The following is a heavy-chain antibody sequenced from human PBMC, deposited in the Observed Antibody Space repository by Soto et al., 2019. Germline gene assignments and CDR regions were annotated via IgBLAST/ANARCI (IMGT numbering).Heavy chain of an antibody. Sequence: PGGSLRLSCAASGFTFSSSWMHWVRQAPGKGLVWVSAISGSGGSTYYADSVKGRFTISRDNSKNTLYLQMNSLRAEDTAVYYCHCSSRDYGGNLRDFDYWGQGTLVTVSS. V-gene: IGHV3-23*01. CDR2: ISGSGGST. CDR1: GFTFSSSW. CDR3: HCSSRDYGGNLRDFDY. D-gene: IGHD4-17*01. J-gene: IGHJ4*02.